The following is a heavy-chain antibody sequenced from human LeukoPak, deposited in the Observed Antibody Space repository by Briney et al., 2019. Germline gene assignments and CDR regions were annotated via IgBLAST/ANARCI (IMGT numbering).Heavy chain of an antibody. V-gene: IGHV6-1*01. CDR3: ARAVAGTEGCFNS. D-gene: IGHD1-1*01. Sequence: SQTLSLTCAISGDSVSSDSAAWNWIRQSPSRGLEWLGRTYYRSKWYNDYSAFVKSRIIINPDTSKNQFSLPLNSVTPEDPAVYYCARAVAGTEGCFNSWGQGTLVTVSS. CDR1: GDSVSSDSAA. J-gene: IGHJ4*02. CDR2: TYYRSKWYN.